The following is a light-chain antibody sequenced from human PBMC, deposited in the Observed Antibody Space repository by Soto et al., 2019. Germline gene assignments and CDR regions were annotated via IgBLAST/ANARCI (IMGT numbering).Light chain of an antibody. CDR2: AAS. Sequence: AIQMTQSPSSLSASVGDRVTITCRASQGIRNDLDWFQQKPGKAPKLLIYAASNFQSGVPARFSGSGSGTDFTLTISSLQPEDFATYYCLQKYFYPFTFGPGTKVDIK. CDR1: QGIRND. CDR3: LQKYFYPFT. J-gene: IGKJ3*01. V-gene: IGKV1-6*01.